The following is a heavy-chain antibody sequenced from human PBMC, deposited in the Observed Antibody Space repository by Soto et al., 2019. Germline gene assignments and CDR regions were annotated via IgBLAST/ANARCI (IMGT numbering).Heavy chain of an antibody. Sequence: EVQLVESGGGLVQPGGSLRLSCAVSGFTLSSYWMHWVRQVPGKGLVWVSRMNSDGSSTSYADSVKGRFTISRDNAKNTLYLQINSLRADDTGLYYCARVGCSGGSCIDYWGQGTLVTVTS. J-gene: IGHJ4*02. CDR3: ARVGCSGGSCIDY. V-gene: IGHV3-74*01. CDR2: MNSDGSST. D-gene: IGHD2-15*01. CDR1: GFTLSSYW.